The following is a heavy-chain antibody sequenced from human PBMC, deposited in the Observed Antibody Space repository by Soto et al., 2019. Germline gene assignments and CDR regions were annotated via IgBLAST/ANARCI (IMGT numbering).Heavy chain of an antibody. J-gene: IGHJ5*02. D-gene: IGHD3-22*01. CDR3: ARVGLWVPYYYDSSPYTFETWFDP. CDR2: IYHGGST. Sequence: SETLSLTCAVSGYSISSGYDWCWRRQPPGKGLEWIGSIYHGGSTYYNPSLNSRVTLSIDMTNNHVSLILNFVTGAETAVYYCARVGLWVPYYYDSSPYTFETWFDPWGQGTLATVSS. CDR1: GYSISSGYD. V-gene: IGHV4-38-2*01.